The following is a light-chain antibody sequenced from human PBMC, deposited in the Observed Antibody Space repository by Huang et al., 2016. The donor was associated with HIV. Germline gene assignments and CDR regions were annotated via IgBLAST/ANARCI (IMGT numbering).Light chain of an antibody. CDR1: QRIGTN. Sequence: EIVMTQSPATLSLSPGDRATLSCRASQRIGTNLAWYQQNPGQAPRLLIYGGPTRASGIPVRFSGSGSGTEFPLTIYSLQAEDFAVYYCQQYQVWPPATFGQGTRVEIK. CDR3: QQYQVWPPAT. CDR2: GGP. J-gene: IGKJ1*01. V-gene: IGKV3-15*01.